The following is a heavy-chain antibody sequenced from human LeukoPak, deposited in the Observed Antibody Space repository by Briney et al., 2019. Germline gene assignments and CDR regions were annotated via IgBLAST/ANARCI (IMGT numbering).Heavy chain of an antibody. Sequence: GASVKVSCKASGYTFTGYYMHWVRQAPGQGLERMGWINPNGGGTNDAQKFQGRVTMTRDTSISTAYMELSRLRSDDTVVYYCARETMVRGVVDYWGQGTLVTVSS. V-gene: IGHV1-2*02. J-gene: IGHJ4*02. CDR2: INPNGGGT. D-gene: IGHD3-10*01. CDR3: ARETMVRGVVDY. CDR1: GYTFTGYY.